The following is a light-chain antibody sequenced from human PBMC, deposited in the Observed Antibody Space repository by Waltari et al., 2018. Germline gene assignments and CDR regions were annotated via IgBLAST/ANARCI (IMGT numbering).Light chain of an antibody. V-gene: IGKV3-11*01. Sequence: IVLTQSPATLSLSPGASVTLSCRASQSVSTYLAWYQQKPGQAPRLLIYDASTRATGIPARFVGSGSETDFTLTINRLEPEDFAVYYCQERSNWPGGSFGGGTKVEIK. CDR2: DAS. CDR3: QERSNWPGGS. J-gene: IGKJ4*01. CDR1: QSVSTY.